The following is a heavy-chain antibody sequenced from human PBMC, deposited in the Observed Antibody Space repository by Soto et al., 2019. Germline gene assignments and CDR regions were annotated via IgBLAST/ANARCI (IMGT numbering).Heavy chain of an antibody. CDR2: MNPNSGDT. CDR3: ARNFWSGYWPHGY. V-gene: IGHV1-8*01. CDR1: GYTFTSYD. Sequence: SSVKVSCKASGYTFTSYDINWVRQATGQGLEWMGWMNPNSGDTGYAQKFQGRVTMTRNTSISTAYMELSSLRSEDTAVYYCARNFWSGYWPHGYWGQGTLVTVSS. D-gene: IGHD3-3*01. J-gene: IGHJ4*02.